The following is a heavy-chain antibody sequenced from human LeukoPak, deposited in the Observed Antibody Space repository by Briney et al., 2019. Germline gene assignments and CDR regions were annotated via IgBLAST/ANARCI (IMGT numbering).Heavy chain of an antibody. CDR3: ARGLHCSSTSCYSPDAFDI. CDR1: GFTFSSYW. D-gene: IGHD2-2*01. CDR2: IKQDGSEK. J-gene: IGHJ3*02. V-gene: IGHV3-7*01. Sequence: GGSLRLSCAASGFTFSSYWMSWVRQAPGKGLEWVANIKQDGSEKYYVDSVKGRFTISRDNAKNSLYLQMNSLRAGDTAVYYCARGLHCSSTSCYSPDAFDIWGQGTMVTVSS.